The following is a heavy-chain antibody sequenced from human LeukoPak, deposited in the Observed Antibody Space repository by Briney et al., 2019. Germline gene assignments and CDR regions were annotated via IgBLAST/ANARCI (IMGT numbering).Heavy chain of an antibody. Sequence: SQTLSLTCAISGDSVSSNSAAWNWLRQSPSRGLEWLGRTYYRSKWYNDYAVSVKSRITINPDTSKNQFSLQLNSVTPEDTAVYYCARGSKPVYSSGWSGTFDYWGQGTLVTVSS. J-gene: IGHJ4*02. D-gene: IGHD6-19*01. CDR2: TYYRSKWYN. CDR3: ARGSKPVYSSGWSGTFDY. V-gene: IGHV6-1*01. CDR1: GDSVSSNSAA.